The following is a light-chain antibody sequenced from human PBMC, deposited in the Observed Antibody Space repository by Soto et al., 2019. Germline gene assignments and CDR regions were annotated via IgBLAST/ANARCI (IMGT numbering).Light chain of an antibody. J-gene: IGKJ2*01. Sequence: EVVLTQSPVTLSLSPGERATLTCRASQSVSGYLAWYQHKPGQTPRPLVYSASKRAPGTPARFSGSGSGTDFILNISSLEPEDFTVYYCQQRSSWPYTFGPGTKLEI. CDR1: QSVSGY. CDR2: SAS. V-gene: IGKV3-11*01. CDR3: QQRSSWPYT.